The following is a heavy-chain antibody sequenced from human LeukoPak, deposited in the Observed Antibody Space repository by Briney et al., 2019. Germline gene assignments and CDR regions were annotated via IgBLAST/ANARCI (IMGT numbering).Heavy chain of an antibody. J-gene: IGHJ4*02. CDR3: AKVASGGAKFDY. Sequence: SETLSLTCTVFGGSVNGYYWSWIRQPPGKGMEWMAYIHSSGSTNYNTTLKTRLTASVDTSENQFSLNVRSVTAADTAVYYCAKVASGGAKFDYGGQGTLVTVSS. CDR2: IHSSGST. V-gene: IGHV4-59*02. D-gene: IGHD2-15*01. CDR1: GGSVNGYY.